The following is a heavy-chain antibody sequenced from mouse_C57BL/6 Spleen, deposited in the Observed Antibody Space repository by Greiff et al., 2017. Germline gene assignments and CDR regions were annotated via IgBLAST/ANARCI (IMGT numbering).Heavy chain of an antibody. J-gene: IGHJ3*01. V-gene: IGHV1-61*01. CDR3: ATWGGLRLGFAY. Sequence: QVQLQQPGAELVRPGSSVKLSCKASGYTFTSYWMDWVKQRPGQGLEWIGNIYPSDSETHYNQKFKDKATLTVDKSSSTAYMQLSSLTSEDSAVYYCATWGGLRLGFAYWGQGTLVTVSA. CDR2: IYPSDSET. CDR1: GYTFTSYW. D-gene: IGHD3-2*02.